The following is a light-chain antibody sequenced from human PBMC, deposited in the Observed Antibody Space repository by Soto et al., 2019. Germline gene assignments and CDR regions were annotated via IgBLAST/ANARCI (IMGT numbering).Light chain of an antibody. J-gene: IGKJ4*01. Sequence: EIVMTQSPATLSESPGERATLSCRASQSISSNLAWYQQKPGQAPRLLIYGASTRATGIPARFSGSGSGTEFTLTISSLQSEDSAVYYCQQYNNGPLTFGGGTKVDIK. CDR2: GAS. V-gene: IGKV3-15*01. CDR1: QSISSN. CDR3: QQYNNGPLT.